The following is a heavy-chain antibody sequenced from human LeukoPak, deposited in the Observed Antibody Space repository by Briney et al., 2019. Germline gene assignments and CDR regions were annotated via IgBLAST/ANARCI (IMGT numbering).Heavy chain of an antibody. V-gene: IGHV3-30-3*01. D-gene: IGHD6-13*01. CDR3: ARAPQGLYSSSWSVGY. CDR2: YDGSNK. Sequence: YDGSNKYYADSVKGRFTISRDNSKNTLYLQMNSLRAEDTAVYYCARAPQGLYSSSWSVGYWGQGTLVTVSS. J-gene: IGHJ4*02.